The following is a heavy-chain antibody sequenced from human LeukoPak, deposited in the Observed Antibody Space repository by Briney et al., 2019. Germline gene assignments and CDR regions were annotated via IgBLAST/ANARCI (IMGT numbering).Heavy chain of an antibody. CDR1: GFTFSSYS. CDR2: ISSSSSYI. Sequence: PGGSLRLSCAASGFTFSSYSMNWVRQAPGKGLEWVSSISSSSSYIYYADSVKGRFTISRDNAKNSLYLQMNSLRAEDTAVYYCARGFDGSGSYYIFYYYYGMDVWGQGTTVTVSS. J-gene: IGHJ6*02. CDR3: ARGFDGSGSYYIFYYYYGMDV. V-gene: IGHV3-21*01. D-gene: IGHD3-10*01.